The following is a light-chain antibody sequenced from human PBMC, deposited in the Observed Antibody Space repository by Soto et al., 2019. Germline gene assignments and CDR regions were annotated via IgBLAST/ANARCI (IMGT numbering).Light chain of an antibody. CDR2: GAT. CDR1: QRVKSIY. J-gene: IGKJ1*01. CDR3: QQLGNSLWP. V-gene: IGKV3-20*01. Sequence: VLTQSPGTLSLSPGERATLSCRASQRVKSIYLAWDQQKPVQAPRLGMYGATSSAAGIPDRFSRSGSGTDFTFTISRLEPEDFAVYYCQQLGNSLWPFGPGTKVEIK.